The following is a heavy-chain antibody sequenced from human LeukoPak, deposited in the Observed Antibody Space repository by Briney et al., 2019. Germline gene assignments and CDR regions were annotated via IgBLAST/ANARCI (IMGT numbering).Heavy chain of an antibody. Sequence: GGSLRLSCAASGFTFSNAWMSWVRQAPGKGLEWVGRIKSKTDGGTTDYAAPVKGRFTISRDDSKNTLYLQMNSLKTEDTAVYYCTTDSYYYDSSGYYAAGDFDYWGQGTLVTVSS. J-gene: IGHJ4*02. CDR1: GFTFSNAW. V-gene: IGHV3-15*01. CDR2: IKSKTDGGTT. D-gene: IGHD3-22*01. CDR3: TTDSYYYDSSGYYAAGDFDY.